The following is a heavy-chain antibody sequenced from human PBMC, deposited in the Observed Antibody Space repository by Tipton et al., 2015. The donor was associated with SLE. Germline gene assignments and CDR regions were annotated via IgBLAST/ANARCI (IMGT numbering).Heavy chain of an antibody. Sequence: ILSLTCAVYGGSFSGYYWSWIRQPPGKGLEWIAEINHSGSANYNPSLNSRVTISVDTSKSQVSLKLSSVTAADTAVYYCARACLIFGVVHPYCYGMDVWGQGTTVTVSS. J-gene: IGHJ6*02. CDR1: GGSFSGYY. D-gene: IGHD3-3*01. V-gene: IGHV4-34*01. CDR2: INHSGSA. CDR3: ARACLIFGVVHPYCYGMDV.